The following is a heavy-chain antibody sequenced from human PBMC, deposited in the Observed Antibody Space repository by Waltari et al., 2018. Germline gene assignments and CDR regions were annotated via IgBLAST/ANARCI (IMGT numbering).Heavy chain of an antibody. CDR1: GFTFSNAW. D-gene: IGHD3-3*01. CDR2: IKSKTDGGTT. Sequence: EVQLVESGGGLVKPGGSLRLSCAASGFTFSNAWMSWARQAPGKGLEWVGRIKSKTDGGTTDYAAPVKGRFTISRDDSKNTLYLQMNSLKTEDTAVYYCTTGKTTIFGVVIGGMDVWGQGTTVTVSS. J-gene: IGHJ6*02. V-gene: IGHV3-15*01. CDR3: TTGKTTIFGVVIGGMDV.